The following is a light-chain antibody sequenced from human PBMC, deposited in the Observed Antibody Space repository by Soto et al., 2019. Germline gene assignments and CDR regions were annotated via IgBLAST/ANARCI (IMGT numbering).Light chain of an antibody. CDR2: DSS. Sequence: EIVLTQSPATLSLSPGERATLSCRASQNVGNYLAWYQQKPGQAPRLLIYDSSSRATGVPARFSGSGSGTDFRLTISSLEPEDFALYYCQQRADWPITFGPGTKVDI. J-gene: IGKJ3*01. V-gene: IGKV3-11*01. CDR1: QNVGNY. CDR3: QQRADWPIT.